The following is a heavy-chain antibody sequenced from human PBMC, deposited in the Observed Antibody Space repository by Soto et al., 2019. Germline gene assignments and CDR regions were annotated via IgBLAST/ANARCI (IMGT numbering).Heavy chain of an antibody. D-gene: IGHD3-22*01. Sequence: QVQLQQWGEGLLKPSETLSLTCAVYGGSFSNYYWSWIRQPPGRGLEWIGEINHSGDTNYNPSLKSRVTISVDTSKNQFSLKLTSVTAADTAVYYCAPLTGGTDYSDSSAYRNWFDPWGQGTLVIVSS. CDR3: APLTGGTDYSDSSAYRNWFDP. CDR2: INHSGDT. V-gene: IGHV4-34*01. CDR1: GGSFSNYY. J-gene: IGHJ5*02.